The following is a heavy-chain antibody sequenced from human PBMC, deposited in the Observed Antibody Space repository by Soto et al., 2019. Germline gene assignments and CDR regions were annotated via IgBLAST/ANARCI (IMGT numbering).Heavy chain of an antibody. J-gene: IGHJ5*02. CDR1: GFSFTTSGVG. V-gene: IGHV2-5*02. Sequence: QITLKESGATLVKPTQTLTLTCTFSGFSFTTSGVGVGWIRQPPGKALEWLALIYWDDDKRYSPSLKSRLTITKYTSKNQVVLTMTNMAPAETATYFCAHSTTTVTWWFDPWGHVTLVTVSS. D-gene: IGHD4-17*01. CDR3: AHSTTTVTWWFDP. CDR2: IYWDDDK.